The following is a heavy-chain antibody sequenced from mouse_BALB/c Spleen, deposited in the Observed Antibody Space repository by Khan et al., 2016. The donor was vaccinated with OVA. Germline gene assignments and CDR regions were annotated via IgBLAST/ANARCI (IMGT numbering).Heavy chain of an antibody. V-gene: IGHV9-3-1*01. CDR2: INTYTGEP. CDR1: GYTFTNYG. J-gene: IGHJ4*01. CDR3: ARPPYFSYVMDN. Sequence: QIQLVQSGPELKKPGETVKISCKASGYTFTNYGMNWVKQAPGKGLKWMGWINTYTGEPTYADDFNGRFAFSLETSASTAYLQINNLKNEDTATYFCARPPYFSYVMDNGGQGTSVTVSS. D-gene: IGHD2-10*01.